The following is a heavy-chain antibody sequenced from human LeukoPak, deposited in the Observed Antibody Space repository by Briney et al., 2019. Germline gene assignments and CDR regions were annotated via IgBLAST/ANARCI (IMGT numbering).Heavy chain of an antibody. Sequence: GGSLRLSCAASGFTFSSYAMHWVRQAPGKGLEWVAVISYDGSNKYYADSVKGRFTISRDNSKNTLYLQMNSLRAEDTAVYYCAKKSGVKKITMVRGVIVFDYWGQGTLVTASS. CDR3: AKKSGVKKITMVRGVIVFDY. J-gene: IGHJ4*02. CDR2: ISYDGSNK. D-gene: IGHD3-10*01. V-gene: IGHV3-30*18. CDR1: GFTFSSYA.